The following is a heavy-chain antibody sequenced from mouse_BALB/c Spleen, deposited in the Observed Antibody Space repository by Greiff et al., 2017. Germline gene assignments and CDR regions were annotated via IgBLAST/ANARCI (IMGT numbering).Heavy chain of an antibody. CDR2: IWAGGST. CDR3: ARVYGNYYYAMDY. D-gene: IGHD2-1*01. J-gene: IGHJ4*01. Sequence: VQRVESGPGLVAPSQSLSITCTVSGFSLTSYGVHWVRQPPGKGLEWLGVIWAGGSTNYNSALMSRLSISKDNSKSQVFLKMNSLQTDDTAMYYCARVYGNYYYAMDYWGQGTSVTVSS. CDR1: GFSLTSYG. V-gene: IGHV2-9*02.